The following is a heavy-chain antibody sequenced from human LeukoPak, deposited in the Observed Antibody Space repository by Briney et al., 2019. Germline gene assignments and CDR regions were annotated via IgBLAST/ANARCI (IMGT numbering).Heavy chain of an antibody. V-gene: IGHV4-59*08. Sequence: SETLSLTCTVSGGSISGYYWSWIRQPPGKGLEWIGYVYHSGSTNYHPSLKSRVTISVDTSKNQFSLKLSSVTAADTAVYYCARVPDYGGNWIFDYWGQGTLVTVSS. CDR2: VYHSGST. CDR3: ARVPDYGGNWIFDY. D-gene: IGHD4-23*01. J-gene: IGHJ4*02. CDR1: GGSISGYY.